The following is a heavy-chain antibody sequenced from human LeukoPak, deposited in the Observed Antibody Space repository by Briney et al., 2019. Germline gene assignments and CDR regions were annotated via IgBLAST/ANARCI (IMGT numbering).Heavy chain of an antibody. CDR3: ARYRIAAAGTMYLYGMDV. J-gene: IGHJ6*02. V-gene: IGHV4-59*12. CDR2: IYYSGST. CDR1: GASIKNYY. D-gene: IGHD6-13*01. Sequence: PSETLSLTCCVSGASIKNYYLNWIRQPPGKGLEWIGYIYYSGSTTYNPSLKSRVTISVDTSKNQSSLKLTSVTAADTAVYYCARYRIAAAGTMYLYGMDVWGQGTTVTVSS.